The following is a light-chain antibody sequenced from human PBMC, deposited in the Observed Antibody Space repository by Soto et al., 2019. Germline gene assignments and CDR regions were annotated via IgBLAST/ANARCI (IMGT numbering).Light chain of an antibody. CDR1: SSDVGGYNY. J-gene: IGLJ2*01. CDR2: DVT. Sequence: QSALTQPASVSGSPGQSITISCTGTSSDVGGYNYVSWYQQHPGKAPKLMIYDVTNRPSGVSNRFAGSKSGNTASLTISGLQAEDDADYYCSSYTGTNNVVFGGGTKLTGL. V-gene: IGLV2-14*01. CDR3: SSYTGTNNVV.